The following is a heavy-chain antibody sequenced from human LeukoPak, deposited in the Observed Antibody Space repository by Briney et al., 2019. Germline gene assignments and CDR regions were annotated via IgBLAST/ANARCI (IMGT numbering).Heavy chain of an antibody. Sequence: SQTLSLTCAVSGGSISNGSYCWSWIRQPAGKGLEWLGRVYHTGSTSYNPSLKSRVTVSIDTSKNQFSLKLSSVTAADAAVYYCARDLGVFWSGYYYSHYYMDVWGKGTTVTVSS. J-gene: IGHJ6*03. V-gene: IGHV4-61*02. CDR3: ARDLGVFWSGYYYSHYYMDV. CDR1: GGSISNGSYC. CDR2: VYHTGST. D-gene: IGHD3-3*01.